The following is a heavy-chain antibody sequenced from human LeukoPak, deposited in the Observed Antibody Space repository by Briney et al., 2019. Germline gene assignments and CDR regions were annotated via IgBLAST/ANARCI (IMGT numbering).Heavy chain of an antibody. V-gene: IGHV3-48*03. CDR3: ARVGAAVAVAY. D-gene: IGHD6-19*01. CDR2: ISSSGSTI. CDR1: GFTFSSYE. J-gene: IGHJ4*02. Sequence: QPGGSLRLSCAASGFTFSSYEMNWVRQAPGKGLEWVSYISSSGSTIYYADSVKGRFTISRDNAKNSLYPQMNSLRAEDTAVYYCARVGAAVAVAYWGQGTLVSVSS.